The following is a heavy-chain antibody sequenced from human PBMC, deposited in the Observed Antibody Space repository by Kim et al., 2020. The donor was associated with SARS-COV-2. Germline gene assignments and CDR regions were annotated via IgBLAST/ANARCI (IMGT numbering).Heavy chain of an antibody. CDR3: ARVVGQGILSRWIKGAFDI. V-gene: IGHV3-53*01. J-gene: IGHJ3*02. CDR1: GFTVSSNY. D-gene: IGHD2-2*01. Sequence: GGSLRLSCAASGFTVSSNYMSWVRQAPGKGLEWVSVIYSGGSTYYADSVKGRFTISRDNSKNTLYLQMNSLRAEDTAVYYCARVVGQGILSRWIKGAFDIWGQGTMVTVSS. CDR2: IYSGGST.